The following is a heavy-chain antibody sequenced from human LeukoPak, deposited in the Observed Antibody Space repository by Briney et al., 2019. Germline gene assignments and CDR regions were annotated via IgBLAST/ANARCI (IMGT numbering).Heavy chain of an antibody. V-gene: IGHV3-7*01. D-gene: IGHD1-26*01. CDR2: IKQDGSEK. J-gene: IGHJ4*02. CDR1: GFTFSSYS. CDR3: IVGIDY. Sequence: GGSLRLSCAASGFTFSSYSMNWVRQAQGKGLEWVATIKQDGSEKYYVDSVKGRFTISRDNAKNSLYLQLNSLRAEDTAVYYCIVGIDYWGQGTLVTVSS.